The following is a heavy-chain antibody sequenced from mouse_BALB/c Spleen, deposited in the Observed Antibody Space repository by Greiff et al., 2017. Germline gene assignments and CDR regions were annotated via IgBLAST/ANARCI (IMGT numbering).Heavy chain of an antibody. Sequence: VQLQQSGAELAKPGASVKMSCKASGYTFTSYWMHWVKQRPGQGLEWIGYINPSTGYTEYNQKFKDKATLTADKSSSTAYMQLSSMTSEDSAVYYCARKDGFPPCFAYWGQGTLVTVSA. CDR3: ARKDGFPPCFAY. CDR2: INPSTGYT. D-gene: IGHD1-1*01. V-gene: IGHV1-7*01. J-gene: IGHJ3*01. CDR1: GYTFTSYW.